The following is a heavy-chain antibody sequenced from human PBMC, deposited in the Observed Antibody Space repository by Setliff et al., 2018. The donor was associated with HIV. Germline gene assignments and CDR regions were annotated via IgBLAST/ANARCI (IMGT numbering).Heavy chain of an antibody. CDR1: GASITTHW. CDR3: ARSRHCGSDCYFDL. CDR2: FSSSGST. D-gene: IGHD2-21*02. Sequence: SETLSLTCTVSGASITTHWWSWIRQPAGKGLEWIGRFSSSGSTNYNSSLESRVTMSVDTSKNQFYLNLRSVTATDTAIYSCARSRHCGSDCYFDLSGQGTLVTVPQ. V-gene: IGHV4-4*07. J-gene: IGHJ4*02.